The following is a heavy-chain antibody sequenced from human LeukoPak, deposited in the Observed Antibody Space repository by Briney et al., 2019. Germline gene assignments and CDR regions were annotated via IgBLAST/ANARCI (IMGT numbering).Heavy chain of an antibody. CDR2: IGVNIAT. Sequence: GGSLRLSCVLSVFTFSTSPMSWVRQSPGKGVEWVSAIGVNIATYYAASVQGRFTISRDTSRNTLYLQMNSRRAEDTAVYNLARHSSQGTFDNWGQGTLVTVSS. CDR1: VFTFSTSP. D-gene: IGHD1-1*01. V-gene: IGHV3-23*01. CDR3: ARHSSQGTFDN. J-gene: IGHJ4*02.